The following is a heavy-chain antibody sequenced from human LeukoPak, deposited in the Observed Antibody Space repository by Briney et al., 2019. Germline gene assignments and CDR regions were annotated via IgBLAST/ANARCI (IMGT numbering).Heavy chain of an antibody. Sequence: GGSLRLSCAASGFTFSDHYMDWVRQAPGKGLEWVSAISGSGGSTYYADSVKGRFTISRDNSKNTLYLQMNSLRAEDTAVYYCAKDHELDKVLIAVAGRGGFDYWGQGTLVTVSS. J-gene: IGHJ4*02. V-gene: IGHV3-23*01. CDR2: ISGSGGST. CDR3: AKDHELDKVLIAVAGRGGFDY. D-gene: IGHD6-19*01. CDR1: GFTFSDHY.